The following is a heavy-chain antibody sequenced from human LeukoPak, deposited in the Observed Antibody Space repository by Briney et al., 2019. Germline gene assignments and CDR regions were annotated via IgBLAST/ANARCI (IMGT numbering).Heavy chain of an antibody. J-gene: IGHJ4*02. CDR2: IKSKIEGGTI. CDR3: GGTRPLDY. Sequence: PGGSLRLSCAASGFTFSNAWMSWVRQAPGKGLEWVGRIKSKIEGGTIDYAAPVKGRFTISRDDSNNTLYLQMSSLKTEDTAVYYCGGTRPLDYWGQGTLVTVSP. D-gene: IGHD1-7*01. CDR1: GFTFSNAW. V-gene: IGHV3-15*01.